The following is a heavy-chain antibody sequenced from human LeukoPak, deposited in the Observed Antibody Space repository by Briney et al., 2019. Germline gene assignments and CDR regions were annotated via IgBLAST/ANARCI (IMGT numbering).Heavy chain of an antibody. CDR2: INPSGGST. Sequence: ASVKVSCKASGYTFTNYGIAWVRQAPGQGLEWMGIINPSGGSTSYAQKFQGRVTMTRDTSTSTVYMELSSLRSEDTAVYYCARAPVTPTKGIVASDYWGQGTLVTVSS. CDR3: ARAPVTPTKGIVASDY. V-gene: IGHV1-46*01. D-gene: IGHD1-26*01. J-gene: IGHJ4*02. CDR1: GYTFTNYG.